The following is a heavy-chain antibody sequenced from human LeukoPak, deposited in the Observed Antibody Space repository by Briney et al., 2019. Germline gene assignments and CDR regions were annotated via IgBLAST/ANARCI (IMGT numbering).Heavy chain of an antibody. D-gene: IGHD5-18*01. J-gene: IGHJ4*02. CDR3: ARDRRLKDTALGSTNY. V-gene: IGHV1-2*02. CDR1: GYTFTGYY. Sequence: ASVKVSCKASGYTFTGYYMHWVRQAPGQGLEWMGWINPNSGGTSYAQKFQGRVTMTRDTSISTAYMELSRLRSDDTAVYYCARDRRLKDTALGSTNYWGQGTLVTVSS. CDR2: INPNSGGT.